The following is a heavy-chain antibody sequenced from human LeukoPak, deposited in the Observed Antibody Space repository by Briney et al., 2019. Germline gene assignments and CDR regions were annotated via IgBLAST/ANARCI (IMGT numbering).Heavy chain of an antibody. Sequence: GGSLRLSCAASGFTFSVYAMHWVRQAPGKGLEWVGRIRTNIEGETTDYAAPVKGRFTISRDDPKTTMYLHMNSLKTEDSAVYFCTTERNWELLRPYGLDIWGQGTTVTVSS. V-gene: IGHV3-15*01. J-gene: IGHJ6*02. D-gene: IGHD1-26*01. CDR3: TTERNWELLRPYGLDI. CDR1: GFTFSVYA. CDR2: IRTNIEGETT.